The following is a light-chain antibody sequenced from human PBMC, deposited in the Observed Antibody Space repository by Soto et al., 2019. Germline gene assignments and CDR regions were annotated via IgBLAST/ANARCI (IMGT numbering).Light chain of an antibody. J-gene: IGKJ1*01. V-gene: IGKV3-15*01. CDR3: QQYNNWPWT. CDR1: QCIGSN. CDR2: ASS. Sequence: IVTKMGAASVSGCPGERAMPSGISSQCIGSNLAWYQQKPGQAPRLVIYASSIRASDFPARFSVSGSGTEFTLTFICLLSDDFMVYYCQQYNNWPWTFGQETKLDIK.